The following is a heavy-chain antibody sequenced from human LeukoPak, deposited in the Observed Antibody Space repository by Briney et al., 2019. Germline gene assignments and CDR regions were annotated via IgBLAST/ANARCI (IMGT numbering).Heavy chain of an antibody. Sequence: SVKVSCKASGGTFSSYAISWVRQAPGQGLEWMGRIIPILGIANYAQKFQGRVTITADKSTSTAYMELSSLRSGDTAVYYCARDQGSSRIGGPADYWGQGTLVTVSS. J-gene: IGHJ4*02. V-gene: IGHV1-69*04. CDR1: GGTFSSYA. CDR2: IIPILGIA. D-gene: IGHD1-26*01. CDR3: ARDQGSSRIGGPADY.